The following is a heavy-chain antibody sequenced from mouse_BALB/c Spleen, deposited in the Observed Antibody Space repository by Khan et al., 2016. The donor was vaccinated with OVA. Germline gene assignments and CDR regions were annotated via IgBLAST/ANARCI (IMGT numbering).Heavy chain of an antibody. D-gene: IGHD1-1*01. J-gene: IGHJ2*01. V-gene: IGHV3-2*02. CDR2: ISYSGGT. CDR1: GYSITSGYA. CDR3: ARGNYYGYYFDY. Sequence: EVQLQESGPGLVKPSQSLSLTCTVTGYSITSGYAWNWIRQFPGNKLEWMGYISYSGGTSYNPSLKSRISITRDTSKNQFFLQLNSVTTEDTATYYCARGNYYGYYFDYWGQGTPLTSSS.